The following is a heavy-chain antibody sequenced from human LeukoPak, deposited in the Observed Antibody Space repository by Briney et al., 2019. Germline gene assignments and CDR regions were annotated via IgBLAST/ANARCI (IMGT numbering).Heavy chain of an antibody. J-gene: IGHJ4*02. CDR2: ISGSGGST. CDR1: GFTFSSYG. V-gene: IGHV3-23*01. CDR3: AKDRYGDYVLDFDY. Sequence: GGTLRLSCAASGFTFSSYGMSWVRPAPGKGLEWVSAISGSGGSTYYADSVKGRFTISRDNSKNTLYLQMNSLRAEDTAVYYCAKDRYGDYVLDFDYWGQGTLVTVSS. D-gene: IGHD4-17*01.